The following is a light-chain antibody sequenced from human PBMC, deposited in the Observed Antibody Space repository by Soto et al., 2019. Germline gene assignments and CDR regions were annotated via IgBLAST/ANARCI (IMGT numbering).Light chain of an antibody. CDR3: CSYAGSYSWV. CDR1: SSDVGAYNY. Sequence: QSALTQPRSVSGSPGQSVTISCTGTSSDVGAYNYVSWYQHHPGKAPKVMIYDVSERPSGVPDRFSGSKSDNKASLTISGLEAEYEAGYYCCSYAGSYSWVFGGGTKLTVL. J-gene: IGLJ3*02. CDR2: DVS. V-gene: IGLV2-11*01.